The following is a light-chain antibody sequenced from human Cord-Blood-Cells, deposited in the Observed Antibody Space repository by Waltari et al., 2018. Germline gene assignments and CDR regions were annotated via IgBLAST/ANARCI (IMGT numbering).Light chain of an antibody. CDR3: QQYYSTPFT. V-gene: IGKV4-1*01. Sequence: DIVMTQSSDSLAVSLGERATINCRSSQSVLYSSNNKNYLAWYQQKPGQPPDLLMSWASTRGSRLPDRFIGPGSGTDFTFAISSMKSEDVEVYSCQQYYSTPFTFGPGTKVDIK. CDR2: WAS. J-gene: IGKJ3*01. CDR1: QSVLYSSNNKNY.